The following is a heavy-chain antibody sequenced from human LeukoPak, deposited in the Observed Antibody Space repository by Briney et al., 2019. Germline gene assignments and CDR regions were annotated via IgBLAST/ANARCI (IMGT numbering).Heavy chain of an antibody. CDR2: MNPNSGNT. V-gene: IGHV1-8*02. Sequence: ASVTVSCKASGYTFTSYDINWVRQATGQGLGWMGWMNPNSGNTGYAQKFQGRVTMTEDTSTDTAYMELSSLRSEDTAVYYCATVTGTDHYWGQGTLVTVSS. CDR1: GYTFTSYD. J-gene: IGHJ4*02. CDR3: ATVTGTDHY. D-gene: IGHD1-20*01.